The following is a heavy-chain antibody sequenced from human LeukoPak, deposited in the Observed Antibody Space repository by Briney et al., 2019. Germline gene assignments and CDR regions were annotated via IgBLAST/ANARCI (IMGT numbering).Heavy chain of an antibody. CDR1: GGTFSSYA. CDR3: AVRTEEGDGPPWVAFDI. Sequence: SVKVSCKASGGTFSSYAISSVRHAPGQGLEWMGWIIPIFGTANYAQKFQGRVTIATDESTSTAYMELSSLRSEDTAVYYCAVRTEEGDGPPWVAFDIWGQGTMVTVSS. V-gene: IGHV1-69*05. D-gene: IGHD5-24*01. J-gene: IGHJ3*02. CDR2: IIPIFGTA.